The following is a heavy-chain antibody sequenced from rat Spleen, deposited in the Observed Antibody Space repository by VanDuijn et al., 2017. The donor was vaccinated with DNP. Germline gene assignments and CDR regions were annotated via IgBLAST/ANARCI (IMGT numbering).Heavy chain of an antibody. V-gene: IGHV4-2*01. D-gene: IGHD1-12*01. Sequence: EVKLVESGGGLVQPGRSLKVSCSVSGFNFNDYWMGWVRPAPGKGLEWIGEINKDGSTVNYTPSLKDKFTMSRDNGQNTLYLQMSKLGSNDTAIYYCARASLPFYFDYWGQGVLVTVSS. CDR1: GFNFNDYW. CDR2: INKDGSTV. CDR3: ARASLPFYFDY. J-gene: IGHJ2*01.